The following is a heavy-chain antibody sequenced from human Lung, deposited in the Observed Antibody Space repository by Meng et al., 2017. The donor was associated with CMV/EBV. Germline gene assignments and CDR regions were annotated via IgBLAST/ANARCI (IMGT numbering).Heavy chain of an antibody. D-gene: IGHD3/OR15-3a*01. CDR1: GGPISSSYW. CDR3: ARVGDFWTNYAFDY. J-gene: IGHJ4*02. CDR2: MYHSGST. Sequence: SETLSLXXAVSGGPISSSYWWSWVRQPPGKGLEWIGSMYHSGSTNYNPSLKSRVAISVDKSKNQFSLKLSSVTAADTAVYYCARVGDFWTNYAFDYWGRGTLVTVSS. V-gene: IGHV4-4*02.